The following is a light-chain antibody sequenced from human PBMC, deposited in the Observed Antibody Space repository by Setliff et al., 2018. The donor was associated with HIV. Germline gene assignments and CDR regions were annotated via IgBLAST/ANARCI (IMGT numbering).Light chain of an antibody. CDR3: CSYTADTTLYV. V-gene: IGLV2-23*02. CDR1: NSDIGSYNL. CDR2: EVN. J-gene: IGLJ1*01. Sequence: QSALTQPASVSGSPGQSINISCTGTNSDIGSYNLVSWYQQHPGRAPKLIIYEVNKRPSEVSSRFSGSKSGNTASLTISDLQADDEADYYCCSYTADTTLYVFATGTKVTVL.